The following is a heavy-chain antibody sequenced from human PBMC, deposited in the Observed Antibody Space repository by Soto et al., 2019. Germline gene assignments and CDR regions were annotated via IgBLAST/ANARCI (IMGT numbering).Heavy chain of an antibody. V-gene: IGHV1-8*01. CDR3: ARWGKLLWFGETLPYYYGMDV. Sequence: ASVKVSCKASGYTFTSYDINWVRQATGQGLEWMGWMNPNSGNTGYAQKFQGRVTMTRNTSISTAYMELSSLRSEDTAVYYCARWGKLLWFGETLPYYYGMDVWGQGTTVTVSS. CDR1: GYTFTSYD. CDR2: MNPNSGNT. D-gene: IGHD3-10*01. J-gene: IGHJ6*02.